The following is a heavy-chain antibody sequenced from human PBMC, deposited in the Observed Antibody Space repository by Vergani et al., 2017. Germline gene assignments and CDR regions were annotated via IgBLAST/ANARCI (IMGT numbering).Heavy chain of an antibody. Sequence: EVQLAESGGGLVKPGRSLRLSCSASAFTFGDYAMSWFRQAPGKGLEWVGFIRSKPNGGTTEYAASVKGRFTISRDDSKSIAYLQMNRLKTEDTAVYFCARGPPEAYCGGDCFDYFDYWGQGTLVTVSS. J-gene: IGHJ4*02. CDR2: IRSKPNGGTT. CDR1: AFTFGDYA. V-gene: IGHV3-49*05. CDR3: ARGPPEAYCGGDCFDYFDY. D-gene: IGHD2-21*02.